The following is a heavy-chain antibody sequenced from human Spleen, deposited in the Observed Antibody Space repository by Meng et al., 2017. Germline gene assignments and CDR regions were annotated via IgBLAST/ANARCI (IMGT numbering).Heavy chain of an antibody. D-gene: IGHD2-15*01. Sequence: QVQLRESGPGLVKPSGTLSLTCAVSGGSISSSNWWSWVRQPPGKGLEWIGEIYHSGSTNYNPSLKSRVTISVDKSKNQFSLKLSSVTAADTAVYYCARDSLMACGGASCRPNLWGQGTLVTVSS. J-gene: IGHJ4*02. CDR3: ARDSLMACGGASCRPNL. CDR1: GGSISSSNW. V-gene: IGHV4-4*02. CDR2: IYHSGST.